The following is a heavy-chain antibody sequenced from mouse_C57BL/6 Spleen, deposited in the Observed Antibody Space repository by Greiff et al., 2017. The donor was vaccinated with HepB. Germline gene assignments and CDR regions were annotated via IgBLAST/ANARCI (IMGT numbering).Heavy chain of an antibody. CDR2: IRLKSDNYAT. D-gene: IGHD1-1*01. V-gene: IGHV6-3*01. Sequence: EVKLMESGGGLVQPGGSMKLSCVASGFTFSNYWMNWVRQSPEKGLEWVAQIRLKSDNYATHYAESVKGRFTISRDDSKSSVYLQMNNLRAEDTGIYYCTGTVVAKVFPYYYAMDYWGQGTSVTVSS. J-gene: IGHJ4*01. CDR3: TGTVVAKVFPYYYAMDY. CDR1: GFTFSNYW.